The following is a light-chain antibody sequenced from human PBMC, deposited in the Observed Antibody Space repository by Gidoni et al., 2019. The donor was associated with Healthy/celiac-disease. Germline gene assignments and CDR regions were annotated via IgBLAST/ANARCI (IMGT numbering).Light chain of an antibody. Sequence: DIQMTQSPSSLSASVGDRVTITCRASQSISSYLYWYQQKPGTAPQLLIYAASSLQSGVPSRFSGSGSGTDFTLTISSLQPEDFATYYCQQSYSTPRTFGQGTKVEIK. J-gene: IGKJ1*01. CDR1: QSISSY. CDR2: AAS. V-gene: IGKV1-39*01. CDR3: QQSYSTPRT.